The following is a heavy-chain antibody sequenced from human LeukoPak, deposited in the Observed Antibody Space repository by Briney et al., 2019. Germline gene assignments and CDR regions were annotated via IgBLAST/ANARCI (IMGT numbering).Heavy chain of an antibody. J-gene: IGHJ4*02. Sequence: GGSLRLSCAASGFTFTTYWMSWVRQAPGKGLEWVANIKQDGSEKYYVDSVKGRFTISRDNAKNSLYLQMNSLRAEDTAVYYCARGRYYYDSQTGYYFDYWGQGTLVTVSS. D-gene: IGHD3-22*01. CDR2: IKQDGSEK. CDR1: GFTFTTYW. V-gene: IGHV3-7*01. CDR3: ARGRYYYDSQTGYYFDY.